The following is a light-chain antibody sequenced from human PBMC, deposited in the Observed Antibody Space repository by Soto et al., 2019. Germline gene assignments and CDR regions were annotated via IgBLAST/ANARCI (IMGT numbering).Light chain of an antibody. J-gene: IGKJ5*01. CDR2: DAS. Sequence: EIVLTQSPDTLSLSPGERATLSCRASQSVGIYLAWYQQKPGQAPRLLIYDASNRATGIPARFSGTGSGTEFGLTISSLEPEDSAVYYCQQRNYWQVTFGQGTRLEIK. V-gene: IGKV3-11*01. CDR1: QSVGIY. CDR3: QQRNYWQVT.